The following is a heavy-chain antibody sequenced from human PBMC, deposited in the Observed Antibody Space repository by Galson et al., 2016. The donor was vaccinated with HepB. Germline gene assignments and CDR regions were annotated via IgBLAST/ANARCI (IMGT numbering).Heavy chain of an antibody. Sequence: SETLSLTCTVSGGSISSGSHYWGWIRQPPGKGLEWIGSIYYSGNTHYNPSLKSRVTISVDTSKNQFSLKPNSVTAADTAVYFCARREGVHYSDRSDLADDAFNIWGQGTMVTVSS. J-gene: IGHJ3*02. CDR3: ARREGVHYSDRSDLADDAFNI. V-gene: IGHV4-39*01. CDR2: IYYSGNT. CDR1: GGSISSGSHY. D-gene: IGHD3-22*01.